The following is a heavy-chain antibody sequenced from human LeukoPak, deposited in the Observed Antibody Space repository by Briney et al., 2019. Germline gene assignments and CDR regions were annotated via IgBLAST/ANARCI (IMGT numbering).Heavy chain of an antibody. J-gene: IGHJ3*02. CDR1: GFTFNSYW. D-gene: IGHD3-10*01. V-gene: IGHV3-74*01. CDR2: INSDGIST. CDR3: ARDQGPVWFGELFAFDM. Sequence: GGSLRLSCAASGFTFNSYWMHWVRQAPGKGLVWVSRINSDGISTSYADSVKGRFTISRDNAKNTLYLQMNSLRAEDTAVYYCARDQGPVWFGELFAFDMGAKGQWSPSLQ.